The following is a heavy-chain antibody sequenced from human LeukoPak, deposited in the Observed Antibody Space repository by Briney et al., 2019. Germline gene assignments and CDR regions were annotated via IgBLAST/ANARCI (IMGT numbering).Heavy chain of an antibody. CDR3: ARDGMFSSSWYPLNWFDP. J-gene: IGHJ5*02. D-gene: IGHD6-13*01. V-gene: IGHV1-8*01. Sequence: ASVKVSCKASGYTFTSYDINWVRQATGQGLEWMGWMNPNSGNTGYAQKFQGRVTMTRNTSISTAYMELSSLRSEDTAVYYCARDGMFSSSWYPLNWFDPWGQGTLVTVSS. CDR2: MNPNSGNT. CDR1: GYTFTSYD.